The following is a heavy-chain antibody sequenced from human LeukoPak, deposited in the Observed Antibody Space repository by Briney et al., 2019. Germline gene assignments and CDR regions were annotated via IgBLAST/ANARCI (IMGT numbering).Heavy chain of an antibody. CDR3: ATDLG. CDR1: GSTFTSYW. CDR2: VEHDGSRT. D-gene: IGHD4-17*01. Sequence: GGSLRLSCAASGSTFTSYWVHWVRQPPGKGLVWVSRVEHDGSRTAYADSVTGRFTISRDNARNMVYLQMNSLRAEDTAVYYCATDLGWGQGTLVTVSS. J-gene: IGHJ4*02. V-gene: IGHV3-74*01.